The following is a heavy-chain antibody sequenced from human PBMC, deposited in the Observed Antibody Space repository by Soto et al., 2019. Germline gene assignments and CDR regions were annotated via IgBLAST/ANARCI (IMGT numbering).Heavy chain of an antibody. Sequence: SETLSLTCTVSGGSISSCGYYWGWIRQHPGKGLEWIGYIYYSGSTYYNPSLKSRVTISVDTSKNQFSLKLSSVTAADTAVYYCARSLHLGELSLTYWGQGTLVTVSS. CDR3: ARSLHLGELSLTY. J-gene: IGHJ4*02. D-gene: IGHD3-16*02. CDR1: GGSISSCGYY. V-gene: IGHV4-31*03. CDR2: IYYSGST.